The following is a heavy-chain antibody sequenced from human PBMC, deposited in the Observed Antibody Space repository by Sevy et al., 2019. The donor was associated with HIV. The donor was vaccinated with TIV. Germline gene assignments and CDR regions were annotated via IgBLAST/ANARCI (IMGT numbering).Heavy chain of an antibody. D-gene: IGHD3-10*01. CDR2: IYTSGIT. V-gene: IGHV4-61*02. Sequence: SETLSLTCTVSGGSISSGTYYWTWIRQPAGKGLEWIGRIYTSGITNYNPSLKSRVTISLDTSKNQYSLNLSSVTAADTAVYYCARYYYGSGKYYFDYWGQGTLVTVSS. CDR1: GGSISSGTYY. CDR3: ARYYYGSGKYYFDY. J-gene: IGHJ4*02.